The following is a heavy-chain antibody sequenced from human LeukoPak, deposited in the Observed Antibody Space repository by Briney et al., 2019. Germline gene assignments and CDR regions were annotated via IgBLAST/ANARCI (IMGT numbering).Heavy chain of an antibody. J-gene: IGHJ6*03. Sequence: GGSLRLSCVVSGFTMRRYVMLCLRQAPGKGLEGVAFIRYDGNQKKYADSVKSRFTISRDNSKNTLYLQMNSLRAEGTAVYYCARSGEAAAGPKVGYYYYYMDVWGKGTTVTISS. CDR1: GFTMRRYV. V-gene: IGHV3-30*02. D-gene: IGHD6-13*01. CDR3: ARSGEAAAGPKVGYYYYYMDV. CDR2: IRYDGNQK.